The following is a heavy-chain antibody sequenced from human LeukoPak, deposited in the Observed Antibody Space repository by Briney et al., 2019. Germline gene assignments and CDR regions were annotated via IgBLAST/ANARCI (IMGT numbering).Heavy chain of an antibody. Sequence: SETLSLTCTVSGGSISSHYWSWIRQPPGKGLEWIGCIYYSGSTNYNPSLKSRVTISVDTSKNQFSLKLSSVTAADTAVYYCARSPQPIYYYDSSGYLNPYFDYWGQGTLVTVSS. CDR2: IYYSGST. V-gene: IGHV4-59*11. CDR3: ARSPQPIYYYDSSGYLNPYFDY. J-gene: IGHJ4*02. CDR1: GGSISSHY. D-gene: IGHD3-22*01.